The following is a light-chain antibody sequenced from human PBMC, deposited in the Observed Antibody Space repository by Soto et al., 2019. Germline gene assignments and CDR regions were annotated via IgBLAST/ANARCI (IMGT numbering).Light chain of an antibody. CDR2: DAS. Sequence: DIQMTQSPSTLSASVGDRVTITCRASQSISSWLAWYQQKPGKAPKLLIYDASSSESGVPSRFSGSGSGTEFILTISSLQPDDFATYYCQQYRTFGQGTKVDIK. CDR1: QSISSW. CDR3: QQYRT. V-gene: IGKV1-5*01. J-gene: IGKJ1*01.